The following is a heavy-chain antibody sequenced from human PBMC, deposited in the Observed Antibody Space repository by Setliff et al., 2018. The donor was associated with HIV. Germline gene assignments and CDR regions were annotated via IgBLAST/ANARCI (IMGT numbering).Heavy chain of an antibody. CDR2: INPNSGGT. Sequence: ASVKVSCKASGYTFTGYYMHWVRQAPGQGLEWMGWINPNSGGTNYAQKFQGRVTMTRDTSISTAYMELSRLRSDDTAVYYCAREGYISGWSAGDYYYYMDVWGKGTTVTVSS. CDR1: GYTFTGYY. V-gene: IGHV1-2*02. J-gene: IGHJ6*03. CDR3: AREGYISGWSAGDYYYYMDV. D-gene: IGHD6-19*01.